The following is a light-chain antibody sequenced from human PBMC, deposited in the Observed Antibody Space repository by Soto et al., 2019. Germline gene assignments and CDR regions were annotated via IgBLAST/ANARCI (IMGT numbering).Light chain of an antibody. J-gene: IGKJ2*01. V-gene: IGKV2-28*01. Sequence: DIVMTQSPLSLPVTPGEPASISCRSSQSLLHGNGYNYLDWCLQKPGQSPPLLIYLGSNRASGVPDRFSGSGAGTDFTLKISRVEAADVVVCYCMQHHQSPLHTFGQGTKLEIK. CDR3: MQHHQSPLHT. CDR2: LGS. CDR1: QSLLHGNGYNY.